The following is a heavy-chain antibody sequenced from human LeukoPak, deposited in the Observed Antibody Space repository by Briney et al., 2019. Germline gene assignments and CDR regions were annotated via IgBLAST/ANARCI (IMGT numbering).Heavy chain of an antibody. Sequence: SVKLSCKPAVYTVTDYYMHWGGQAPRPGVGWMGWLDTNDGETNYAQTSPARVTMTRDTSISTAHMEVSMLRSDDTAVYYCARANFLYCSSTTCFFDYWGQGTLVTVSS. CDR3: ARANFLYCSSTTCFFDY. CDR2: LDTNDGET. D-gene: IGHD2-2*01. J-gene: IGHJ4*02. CDR1: VYTVTDYY. V-gene: IGHV1-2*02.